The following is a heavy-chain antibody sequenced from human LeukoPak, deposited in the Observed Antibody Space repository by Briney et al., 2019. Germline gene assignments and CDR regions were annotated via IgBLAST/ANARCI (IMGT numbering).Heavy chain of an antibody. D-gene: IGHD5-24*01. J-gene: IGHJ4*02. CDR3: AREEERRLQSGD. CDR2: INPNGGGT. CDR1: GYTFTAYY. V-gene: IGHV1-2*02. Sequence: ASVKVSCKASGYTFTAYYMHWVRQAPGQGPEWMGWINPNGGGTNYAQKFQGRVTMTRDTSISTAYMELSRLRSDDTAVYYCAREEERRLQSGDWGQGTLVTVSS.